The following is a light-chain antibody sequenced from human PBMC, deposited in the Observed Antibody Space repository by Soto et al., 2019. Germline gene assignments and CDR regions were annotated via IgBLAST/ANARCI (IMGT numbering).Light chain of an antibody. J-gene: IGLJ3*02. Sequence: QSALTQPASVSGSPGQSITISCTGTSSDVGGYNFVSWYQQHPGKAPKLMIYDVSNRPSGVYNRFSGSKSGNTASLTISGLQAEDEADYYCSSYRSSSTWVFGGGTQLTVL. CDR2: DVS. V-gene: IGLV2-14*01. CDR1: SSDVGGYNF. CDR3: SSYRSSSTWV.